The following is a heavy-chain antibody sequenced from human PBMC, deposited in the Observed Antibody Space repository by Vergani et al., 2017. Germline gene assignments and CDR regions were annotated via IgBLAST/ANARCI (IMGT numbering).Heavy chain of an antibody. Sequence: QVQLVESGGGVVQPGGSLRLSCAASGFTFSSYGMHWVRQAPGKGLEWVAVISYDGSNKYYADSVKGRFTISRDNSKNTLYLQMNSRRAEDTAVYYCAKGFSVVLGGYKSWQAFDIWGQGTMVTVSS. J-gene: IGHJ3*02. V-gene: IGHV3-30*18. CDR1: GFTFSSYG. CDR3: AKGFSVVLGGYKSWQAFDI. D-gene: IGHD5-24*01. CDR2: ISYDGSNK.